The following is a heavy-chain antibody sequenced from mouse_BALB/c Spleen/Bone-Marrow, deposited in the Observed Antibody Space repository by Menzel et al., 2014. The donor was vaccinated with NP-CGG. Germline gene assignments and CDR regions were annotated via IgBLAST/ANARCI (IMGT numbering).Heavy chain of an antibody. CDR2: INPGSGST. CDR3: ARRLTGTPYFYF. CDR1: GYAFTNHL. Sequence: VQLQQSGAELVRPGTSVKVSCKASGYAFTNHLIEWVKQRPGQGLEWIGVINPGSGSTNYNENFKGKATLTADKSSSTPYMQLSSLTSDDSSIYFCARRLTGTPYFYFWGQGTTLTVSS. J-gene: IGHJ2*01. V-gene: IGHV1-54*03. D-gene: IGHD4-1*01.